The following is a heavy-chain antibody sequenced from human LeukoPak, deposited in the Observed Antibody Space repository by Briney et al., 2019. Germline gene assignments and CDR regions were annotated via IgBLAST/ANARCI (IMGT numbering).Heavy chain of an antibody. CDR2: ISAYNGNT. J-gene: IGHJ3*02. Sequence: GASVKVSCKAPGYTFTSYGISWVRQAPGQGLEWMGWISAYNGNTNYAQKLQGRVTMTTDTSTSTAYMELSRLRSDDTAVYFCARKRGVGVDTNAFDIWGQGTMVTVSS. D-gene: IGHD3-3*01. CDR1: GYTFTSYG. CDR3: ARKRGVGVDTNAFDI. V-gene: IGHV1-18*01.